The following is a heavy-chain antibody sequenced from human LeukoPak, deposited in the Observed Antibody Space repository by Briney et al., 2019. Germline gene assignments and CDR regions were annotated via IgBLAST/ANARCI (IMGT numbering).Heavy chain of an antibody. CDR1: GYNFTNYW. D-gene: IGHD6-19*01. J-gene: IGHJ5*02. Sequence: LGESLKISCKASGYNFTNYWIAWVRQMPGKGLECMGIIYPGDSDTRYSPSFQGQVNISADKSIRTAYLQWNSLKASDTAMYYCARHGAVAYTTLPFDPWGQGTLVTVSS. CDR3: ARHGAVAYTTLPFDP. V-gene: IGHV5-51*01. CDR2: IYPGDSDT.